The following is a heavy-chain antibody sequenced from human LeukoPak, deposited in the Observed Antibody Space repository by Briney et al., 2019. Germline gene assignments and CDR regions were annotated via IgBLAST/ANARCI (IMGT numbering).Heavy chain of an antibody. J-gene: IGHJ4*02. CDR1: GLTFSTNF. CDR3: ARENGRGVISPYFDY. CDR2: IYSGGRT. Sequence: GGSLRLSCAVSGLTFSTNFMSWVRDAPGKGLEWVSDIYSGGRTDYGDSVKGRFTISRDNSRNMLYLQMNSLRPEDTAVYYCARENGRGVISPYFDYWGQGTLVTVSS. V-gene: IGHV3-66*01. D-gene: IGHD3-10*01.